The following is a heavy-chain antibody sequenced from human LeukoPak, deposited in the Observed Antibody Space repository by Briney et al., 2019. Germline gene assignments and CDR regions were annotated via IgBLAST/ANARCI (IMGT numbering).Heavy chain of an antibody. V-gene: IGHV3-23*01. CDR1: GFTFTNYA. Sequence: GGSLRLSCPASGFTFTNYAMSWVRKPQGKGRERVSGMSGRGVSTYYADSVKGRFTISSDNSKNTLYLQMNSLRAEDTAIYYCAKDCNGGNCYIDYWGQGTLVTVAS. CDR2: MSGRGVST. D-gene: IGHD2-15*01. CDR3: AKDCNGGNCYIDY. J-gene: IGHJ4*02.